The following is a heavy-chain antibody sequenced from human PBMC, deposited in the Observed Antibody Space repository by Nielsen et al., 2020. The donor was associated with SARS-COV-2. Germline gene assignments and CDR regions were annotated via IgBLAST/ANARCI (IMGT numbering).Heavy chain of an antibody. CDR2: IYYNVGT. CDR3: ARHFESSSITIFGVVKGSGAFDI. D-gene: IGHD3-3*01. J-gene: IGHJ3*02. Sequence: WIRQPPGKSLEWIGYIYYNVGTYYSPSLKSRVTISVDTSKSQFSLKLSSVTAADTAVYYCARHFESSSITIFGVVKGSGAFDIWGQGTMVTVSS. V-gene: IGHV4-31*02.